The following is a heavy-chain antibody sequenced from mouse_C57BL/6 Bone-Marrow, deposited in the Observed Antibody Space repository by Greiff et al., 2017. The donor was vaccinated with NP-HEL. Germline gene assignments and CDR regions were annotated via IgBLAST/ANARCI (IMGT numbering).Heavy chain of an antibody. J-gene: IGHJ4*01. CDR2: IYPGSGNT. V-gene: IGHV1-76*01. CDR1: GYTFTDYY. CDR3: ARKGKLGRYAMDY. Sequence: QVQLQQSGAELVRPGASVKLSCKASGYTFTDYYINWVKQRPGQGLEWIARIYPGSGNTYYNEKFKGKATLTAEKSSSTAYMQLSSLTSEDSAVYFCARKGKLGRYAMDYWGQGTSVTVSS. D-gene: IGHD4-1*01.